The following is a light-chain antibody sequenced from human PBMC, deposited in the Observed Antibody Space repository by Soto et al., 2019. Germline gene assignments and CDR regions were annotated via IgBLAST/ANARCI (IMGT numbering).Light chain of an antibody. CDR3: QQYNTFPKT. J-gene: IGKJ1*01. Sequence: DIQMTQSPSTLSASIGDRVTSACRASQSISTWLAWYQQKPGKAPNLLIYDASSLETGVPSRFSGSGSGTEFTLTISSPQPDDLATYYCQQYNTFPKTFGHGTKVEIK. V-gene: IGKV1-5*01. CDR1: QSISTW. CDR2: DAS.